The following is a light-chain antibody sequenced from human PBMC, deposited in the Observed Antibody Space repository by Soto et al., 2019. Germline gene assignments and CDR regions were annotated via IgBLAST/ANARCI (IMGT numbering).Light chain of an antibody. CDR2: KAS. J-gene: IGKJ2*01. CDR1: QSISSW. V-gene: IGKV1-5*03. Sequence: DIQMTQSPSTLSASVGDRVTITCRASQSISSWLAWYQQKPWKAPKLLIYKASSLESGVPSTFSGSGSGTEFTLTISSLQPDDFATYYCQQYNSYPYTFGQGTKLEIK. CDR3: QQYNSYPYT.